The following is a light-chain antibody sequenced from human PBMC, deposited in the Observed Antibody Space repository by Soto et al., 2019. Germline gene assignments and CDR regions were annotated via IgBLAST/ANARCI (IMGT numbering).Light chain of an antibody. CDR2: DTD. Sequence: QAVVTHEPSLTVSPGGTVTLTCGSSTGAVTSGHYPYWFQQKPGPAPRTLIYDTDNKHSWTPARFSGSLLGGKAALTLSGAQPEDEAEYYCSLSYSGSVVFGGGTQLTVL. V-gene: IGLV7-46*01. CDR1: TGAVTSGHY. CDR3: SLSYSGSVV. J-gene: IGLJ7*01.